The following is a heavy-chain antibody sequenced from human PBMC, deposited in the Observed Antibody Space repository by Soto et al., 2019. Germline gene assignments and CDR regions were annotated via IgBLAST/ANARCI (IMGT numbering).Heavy chain of an antibody. Sequence: QVQLVQSGAEVKKPGASVKVSCRASGYTFTHFGVTWVRRAPGQGLEWMGWISAYTDTPNYAQKFKGRVTTTIDTSTSTAYMDLRSLTSDDTAVYYCARVIPVVEAWFDPWGQGTLVTVSS. J-gene: IGHJ5*02. CDR1: GYTFTHFG. V-gene: IGHV1-18*01. CDR3: ARVIPVVEAWFDP. D-gene: IGHD2-2*01. CDR2: ISAYTDTP.